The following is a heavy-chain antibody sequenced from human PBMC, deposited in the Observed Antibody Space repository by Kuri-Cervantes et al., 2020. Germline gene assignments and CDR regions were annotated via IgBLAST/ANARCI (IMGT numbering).Heavy chain of an antibody. CDR3: ARVVPDVSFDY. CDR2: INPNSGGT. Sequence: ASVKVSCKASGYTFISYGISWVRQAPGQGLEWMGWINPNSGGTNYAQKFQGRVTMTRDTSISTAYMELSRLRSDDTAVYYCARVVPDVSFDYWGQGTLVTVSS. D-gene: IGHD2-2*01. J-gene: IGHJ4*02. V-gene: IGHV1-2*02. CDR1: GYTFISYG.